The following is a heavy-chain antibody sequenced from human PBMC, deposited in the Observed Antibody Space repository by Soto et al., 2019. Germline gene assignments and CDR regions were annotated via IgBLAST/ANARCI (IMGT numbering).Heavy chain of an antibody. CDR3: ARVRCSSTSCFQSSFFDY. V-gene: IGHV3-72*01. CDR2: TRNKANSYTT. Sequence: WGSLRLSCAASGFTFSNHYTDWVRQAPGKGLEWVGRTRNKANSYTTEYAASVKGRFTISRDDSKNSLYLQMNSLKTEDTAVYYCARVRCSSTSCFQSSFFDYWGQGTLVPVSS. D-gene: IGHD2-2*01. J-gene: IGHJ4*02. CDR1: GFTFSNHY.